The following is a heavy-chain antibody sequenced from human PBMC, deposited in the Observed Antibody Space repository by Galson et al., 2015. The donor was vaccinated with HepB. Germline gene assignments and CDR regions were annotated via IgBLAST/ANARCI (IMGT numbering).Heavy chain of an antibody. V-gene: IGHV5-10-1*01. D-gene: IGHD1-26*01. CDR2: IDPSDSYT. CDR1: GYSFTSYW. CDR3: AGQLRHAFDI. J-gene: IGHJ3*02. Sequence: QSGAEGKKPGESLRISCKGYGYSFTSYWISWVRQMPGKGLEWMGRIDPSDSYTNYSPSFQGHVTISADKSISTAYLQWSSLKASDTAMYYCAGQLRHAFDIWGQGTMVTVSS.